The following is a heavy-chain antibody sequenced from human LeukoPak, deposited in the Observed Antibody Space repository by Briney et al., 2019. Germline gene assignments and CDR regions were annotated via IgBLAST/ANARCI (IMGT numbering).Heavy chain of an antibody. D-gene: IGHD4-17*01. J-gene: IGHJ4*02. V-gene: IGHV3-15*01. Sequence: GGSLRLSCAASGFTFSNTWMNWVRQAPGKGLEWVGRIKRIIDGGTTDYAAPVKGRFTVSRHDSINTLYPQMSSLKTEDTAVYYCAAQGGSGDLRYWGQGTLVTVSS. CDR3: AAQGGSGDLRY. CDR2: IKRIIDGGTT. CDR1: GFTFSNTW.